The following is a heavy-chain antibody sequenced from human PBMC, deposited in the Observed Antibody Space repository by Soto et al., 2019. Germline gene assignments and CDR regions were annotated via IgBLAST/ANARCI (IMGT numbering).Heavy chain of an antibody. CDR3: ASIVVVPTATPDY. CDR2: IYYSGST. J-gene: IGHJ4*02. Sequence: KSSETLSLTCTVSGASISSSSYYWGWIRQPPGKGLEWIGSIYYSGSTYYNPSLKSRLTISVDTSKNQFSLKLSSVTAADTAVYYCASIVVVPTATPDYWGQGTLVTVSS. CDR1: GASISSSSYY. V-gene: IGHV4-39*01. D-gene: IGHD2-2*01.